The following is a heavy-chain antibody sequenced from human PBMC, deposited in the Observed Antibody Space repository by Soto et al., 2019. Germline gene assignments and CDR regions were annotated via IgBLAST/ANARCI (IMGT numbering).Heavy chain of an antibody. J-gene: IGHJ4*02. D-gene: IGHD3-3*01. V-gene: IGHV3-15*01. CDR1: GFTFSNAW. CDR3: TTTYYDFWSGYLPPVPLGY. CDR2: IKSKTDGGTT. Sequence: GGSLRLSCAASGFTFSNAWMSWVRQAPGKGLEWVGRIKSKTDGGTTDYAAPVKGRFTISRDDSKNTLYRQMNSLKTGDTAVYYCTTTYYDFWSGYLPPVPLGYWGQGTLVTVSS.